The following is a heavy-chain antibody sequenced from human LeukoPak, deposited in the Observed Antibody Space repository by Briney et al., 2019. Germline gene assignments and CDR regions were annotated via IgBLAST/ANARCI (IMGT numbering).Heavy chain of an antibody. J-gene: IGHJ4*02. Sequence: GGSLRLSCAASGFTFSSYWMHWVRQAPGKGLEWVSVIYSGGSTYYADSVKGRFTISRDNSKNTLYLQMNSLRAEDTAVYYCARTGTTVTSYFDYWGQGTLVTVSS. CDR2: IYSGGST. CDR3: ARTGTTVTSYFDY. D-gene: IGHD4-17*01. V-gene: IGHV3-53*01. CDR1: GFTFSSYW.